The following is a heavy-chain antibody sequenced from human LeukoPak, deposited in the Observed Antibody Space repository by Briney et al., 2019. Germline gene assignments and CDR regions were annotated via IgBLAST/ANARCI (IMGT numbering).Heavy chain of an antibody. J-gene: IGHJ4*02. CDR2: ISGSGGST. Sequence: GGPLGLSFAAPGFTFSSYAMSWVRKAPGKGLEWFSAISGSGGSTYYADSVKGRFTISRDNSKNTLYLQMNSLRAEDTAVYYCAKDPEWSGYPPYYFDYWGQGTLVTVSS. CDR1: GFTFSSYA. V-gene: IGHV3-23*01. CDR3: AKDPEWSGYPPYYFDY. D-gene: IGHD3-3*01.